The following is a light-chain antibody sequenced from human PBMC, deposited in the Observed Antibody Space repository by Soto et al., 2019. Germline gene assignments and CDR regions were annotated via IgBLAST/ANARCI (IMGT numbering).Light chain of an antibody. CDR3: QTWGTGIQV. CDR2: LNSDGSH. V-gene: IGLV4-69*01. CDR1: SGHSSYA. Sequence: VLTQSPSASASLGASVKLTCTLSSGHSSYAIAWHQQQPEKGPRYLMKLNSDGSHSKGDVIPDRLSGSSSGAERYLTISSLQAEDEADYYCQTWGTGIQVFGGGTKLTVL. J-gene: IGLJ2*01.